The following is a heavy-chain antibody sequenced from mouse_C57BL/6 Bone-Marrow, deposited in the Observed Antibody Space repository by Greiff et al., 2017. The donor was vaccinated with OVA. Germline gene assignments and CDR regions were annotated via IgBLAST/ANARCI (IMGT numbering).Heavy chain of an antibody. V-gene: IGHV1-69*01. J-gene: IGHJ4*01. CDR3: ARGATCDYDVDY. Sequence: QVHVKQPGAELVMPGASVKLSCKASGYTFTSYWMHWVKQRPGQGLEWIGEIDPSDSYTNYNQKFKGKSTLTVDKSSSTAYMQLSSLTSEDSAVYYCARGATCDYDVDYWGQGTSVTVSS. CDR1: GYTFTSYW. CDR2: IDPSDSYT. D-gene: IGHD2-4*01.